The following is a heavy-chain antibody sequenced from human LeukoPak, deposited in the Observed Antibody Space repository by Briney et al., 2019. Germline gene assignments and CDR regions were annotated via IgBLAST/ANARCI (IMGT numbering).Heavy chain of an antibody. D-gene: IGHD6-13*01. Sequence: PGGSLRLSCAASGFTFSSYSMNWVRQAPGKGLEWVSSISSSSSYIYCADSVKGRFTISRDNAKNSLYLQMNSLRAEDTAVYYCARAGDHSSLDYWGQGTLVTVSS. CDR2: ISSSSSYI. J-gene: IGHJ4*02. V-gene: IGHV3-21*01. CDR1: GFTFSSYS. CDR3: ARAGDHSSLDY.